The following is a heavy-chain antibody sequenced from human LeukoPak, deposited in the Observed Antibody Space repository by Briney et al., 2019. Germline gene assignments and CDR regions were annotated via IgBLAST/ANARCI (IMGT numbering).Heavy chain of an antibody. CDR2: ISYDGSNK. D-gene: IGHD6-13*01. V-gene: IGHV3-30*01. CDR1: GFTFTSYA. CDR3: AEGYY. J-gene: IGHJ4*02. Sequence: GRSLRLSCAASGFTFTSYAMHWVRQAPGKGLEWVAVISYDGSNKYYADSVKGRFTISRDNSKNTLYLQMNSLRAEDTAVYYCAEGYYWGQGTLVTVSS.